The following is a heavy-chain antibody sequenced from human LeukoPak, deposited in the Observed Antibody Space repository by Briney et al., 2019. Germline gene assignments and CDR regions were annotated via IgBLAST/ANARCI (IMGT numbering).Heavy chain of an antibody. J-gene: IGHJ4*02. Sequence: GGSLRLSCAASGFTFSSYAMSWVREAPARGLEWVSSLRGNGGTFYADSVKGRFTLSRDDSRNTVYLQLNDLRVEDTAVYYCAKASWASNADAVLWGQGTVVTVSS. CDR1: GFTFSSYA. CDR3: AKASWASNADAVL. CDR2: LRGNGGT. D-gene: IGHD1-1*01. V-gene: IGHV3-23*01.